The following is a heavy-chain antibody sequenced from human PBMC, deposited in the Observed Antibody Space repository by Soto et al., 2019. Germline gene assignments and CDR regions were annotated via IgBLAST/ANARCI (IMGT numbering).Heavy chain of an antibody. V-gene: IGHV4-31*03. CDR1: GGSVNSGVYY. J-gene: IGHJ5*01. Sequence: SEALSLTCTVSGGSVNSGVYYWAWIRHHPGKGLEWIGYIYYSGSTYYNPSLKSRVTISLDTSKNQFSLRLSSVTAADTAVYYCARVIYDDESQNWFDSWGQGTQVTVSS. CDR2: IYYSGST. CDR3: ARVIYDDESQNWFDS. D-gene: IGHD4-17*01.